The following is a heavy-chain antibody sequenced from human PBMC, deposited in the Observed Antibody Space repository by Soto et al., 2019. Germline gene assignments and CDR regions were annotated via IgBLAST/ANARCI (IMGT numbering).Heavy chain of an antibody. CDR1: GFTFSSYG. D-gene: IGHD3-10*01. Sequence: GGSLRLSCAASGFTFSSYGMHLVRQAPGKGLEWVAVIWYDGSNKYYADSVKGRFTISRDNSKNTLYLQMNSLRAEDTAVYYWARGDYGSGSYYNAFDYWGQGTLVTVSS. J-gene: IGHJ4*02. CDR2: IWYDGSNK. V-gene: IGHV3-33*01. CDR3: ARGDYGSGSYYNAFDY.